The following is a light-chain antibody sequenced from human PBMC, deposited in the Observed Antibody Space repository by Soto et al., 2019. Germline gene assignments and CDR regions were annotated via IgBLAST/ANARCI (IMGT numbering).Light chain of an antibody. CDR3: QQTYSLPGT. J-gene: IGKJ1*01. V-gene: IGKV1-39*01. CDR1: RSISGY. Sequence: DILMTQSPSSLSASVGDRVNITCRASRSISGYLNWYQQKPGKAPNLLIYAASRLQSGVPSRFSGSGSGTDFTLTLNSLQPEDFASYYCQQTYSLPGTFGQGTKVEIK. CDR2: AAS.